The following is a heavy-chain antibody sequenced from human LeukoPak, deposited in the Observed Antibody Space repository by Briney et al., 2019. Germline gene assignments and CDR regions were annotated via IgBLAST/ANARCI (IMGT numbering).Heavy chain of an antibody. J-gene: IGHJ3*02. CDR3: ATDPIQLRAFDI. D-gene: IGHD5-18*01. CDR1: GYSISSGYY. V-gene: IGHV4-38-2*02. CDR2: IYHSGST. Sequence: SETLSLTCTVSGYSISSGYYWGWIRQPPGKGLEWIGSIYHSGSTYYNPSLKSRVTISVDTSKNQFSLKLSSVTAADTAVYYCATDPIQLRAFDIWGQGTMVTVSS.